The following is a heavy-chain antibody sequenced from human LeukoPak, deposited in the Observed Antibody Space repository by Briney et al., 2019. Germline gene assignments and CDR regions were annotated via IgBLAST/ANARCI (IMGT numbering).Heavy chain of an antibody. J-gene: IGHJ4*02. D-gene: IGHD2-21*02. CDR3: ASVVVVTAIFDY. CDR2: IYYSGST. Sequence: SETLSLTCTVSGGSISRSSYYWGWIRQPPGKGLEWIGSIYYSGSTYYNPSLKSRVTISVDTSKNQFSLKLSSVTAADTAVYYCASVVVVTAIFDYWGQGTLVTVSS. CDR1: GGSISRSSYY. V-gene: IGHV4-39*01.